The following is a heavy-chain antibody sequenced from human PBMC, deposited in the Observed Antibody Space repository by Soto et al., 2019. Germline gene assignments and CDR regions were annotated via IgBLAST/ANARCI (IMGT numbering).Heavy chain of an antibody. CDR3: AREMVRGVSRSQISGLDGSHYYFDY. CDR1: GDSISSSSYY. CDR2: IYYSGST. J-gene: IGHJ4*02. V-gene: IGHV4-39*07. D-gene: IGHD3-10*01. Sequence: SETLSLTCTVSGDSISSSSYYWGWIRQPPGKGLEWIGSIYYSGSTYYNPSLKSRVTISVDTSKNQFSLKLSSVTAADTAVYYCAREMVRGVSRSQISGLDGSHYYFDYWGQGTLVTVSS.